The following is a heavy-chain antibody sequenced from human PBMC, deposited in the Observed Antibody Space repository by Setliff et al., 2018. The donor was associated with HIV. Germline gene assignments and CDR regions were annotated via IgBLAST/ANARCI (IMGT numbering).Heavy chain of an antibody. D-gene: IGHD2-15*01. CDR2: ISGSGGST. CDR1: GFTFNTYA. V-gene: IGHV3-23*01. Sequence: PGGSLRLSCAASGFTFNTYAMSWVRQAPGKGLEWVSVISGSGGSTFYADSVKGRFTISRDNSKNTLYLQMNGLRVEDTAVYYCAKDGISGGAYPPYYFDYWGHGTLVPSPQ. CDR3: AKDGISGGAYPPYYFDY. J-gene: IGHJ4*01.